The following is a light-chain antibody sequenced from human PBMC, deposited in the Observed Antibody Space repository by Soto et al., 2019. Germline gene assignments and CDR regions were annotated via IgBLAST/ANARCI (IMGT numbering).Light chain of an antibody. Sequence: DIQMTQSPSSLSASVGDRVTITCQASQDISSYLNWYQQKPGKAPKLLIYDASNLETGVPSRFSGSGSGTDFTFTISSLKPEDIATYYCQQYDNLPTFGGGTKVEIK. CDR2: DAS. CDR3: QQYDNLPT. J-gene: IGKJ4*01. V-gene: IGKV1-33*01. CDR1: QDISSY.